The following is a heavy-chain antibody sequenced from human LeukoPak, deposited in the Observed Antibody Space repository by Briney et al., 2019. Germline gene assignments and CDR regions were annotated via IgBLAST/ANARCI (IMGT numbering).Heavy chain of an antibody. CDR3: ARDRSGPFDY. D-gene: IGHD2-15*01. V-gene: IGHV3-48*01. Sequence: GESMTLAWPAAGPTFSSYSMKWDRQVPRKGLEWVSYISSSSSTIYYADSVKSRFTISRANANNTLYLQMNSLRAEDTAVYYCARDRSGPFDYWGQGTLVTVSS. J-gene: IGHJ4*02. CDR1: GPTFSSYS. CDR2: ISSSSSTI.